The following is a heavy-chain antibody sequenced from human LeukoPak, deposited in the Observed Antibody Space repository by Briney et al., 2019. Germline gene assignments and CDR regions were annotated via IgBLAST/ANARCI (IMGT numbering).Heavy chain of an antibody. CDR3: ARLLTMSH. Sequence: SETLSLTCTVSGGSISSSSYYWGWIRQPPGKGLEWIGSIYYSGSTYYNPSLKSRVTISVDTSKNQFSLKLSSVTAADTAVYYCARLLTMSHWGQGTLVTVSS. V-gene: IGHV4-39*01. J-gene: IGHJ4*02. D-gene: IGHD3-10*02. CDR2: IYYSGST. CDR1: GGSISSSSYY.